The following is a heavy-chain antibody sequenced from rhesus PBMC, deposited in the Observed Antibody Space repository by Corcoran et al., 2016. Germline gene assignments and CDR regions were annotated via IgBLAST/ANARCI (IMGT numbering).Heavy chain of an antibody. V-gene: IGHV1-180*01. J-gene: IGHJ5-1*01. CDR1: GYTFTSHY. Sequence: QVQLVQSGAEIKQPGASVKLSCKASGYTFTSHYMHWVRQAPGHGLEWIGLLTPNNANKGYATNLQGRVTITTHTSTSTGYMELSSLRSEDTAVYYCTRDRGGSYNRFDVWGPGVLVTVSS. D-gene: IGHD3-16*01. CDR2: LTPNNANK. CDR3: TRDRGGSYNRFDV.